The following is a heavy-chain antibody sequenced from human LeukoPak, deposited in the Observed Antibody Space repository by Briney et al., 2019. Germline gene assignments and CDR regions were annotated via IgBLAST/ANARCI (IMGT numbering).Heavy chain of an antibody. CDR3: ARRYSSSWFNWFDP. J-gene: IGHJ5*02. CDR1: GGSISSSNW. Sequence: SETLSLTCAVSGGSISSSNWWSWVRQPPGKELESIGEINHSGSTNYNPSLKSRVTISVDTSKNQFSLKLSSVTAADTAVYYCARRYSSSWFNWFDPWGQGTLVTVSS. V-gene: IGHV4-4*02. CDR2: INHSGST. D-gene: IGHD6-13*01.